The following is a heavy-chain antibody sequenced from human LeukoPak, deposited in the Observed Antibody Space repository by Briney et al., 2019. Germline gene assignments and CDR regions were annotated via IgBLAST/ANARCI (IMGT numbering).Heavy chain of an antibody. J-gene: IGHJ4*02. V-gene: IGHV3-53*01. CDR2: LYSGGNT. Sequence: PGGSLRLPCAASGFIVSSNYMSWVRHPPGKGLEWVSILYSGGNTYYADSVKGRFIISRENPYNTLYLQMNSLRPEDTAVYYCARVGITLFGVVILWGQGTLVTVSS. CDR3: ARVGITLFGVVIL. D-gene: IGHD3-3*01. CDR1: GFIVSSNY.